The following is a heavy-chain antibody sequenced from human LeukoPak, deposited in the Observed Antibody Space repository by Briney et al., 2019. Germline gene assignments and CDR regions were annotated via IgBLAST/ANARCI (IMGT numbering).Heavy chain of an antibody. D-gene: IGHD3-10*01. Sequence: SQTLSLTCTVSGGSISSGDYYWTWIRQPPGKGLEWIGYIYYSGSTYYNPSLKSRVTISVDTSKNQFSLRLSSVTAADTAVYYCVRWVVRGVKGAFDYWGQGTLVTVSS. V-gene: IGHV4-30-4*01. J-gene: IGHJ4*02. CDR2: IYYSGST. CDR3: VRWVVRGVKGAFDY. CDR1: GGSISSGDYY.